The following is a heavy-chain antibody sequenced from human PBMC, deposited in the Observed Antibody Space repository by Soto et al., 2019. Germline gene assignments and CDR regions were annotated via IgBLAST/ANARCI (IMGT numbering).Heavy chain of an antibody. Sequence: SQTLSLTCAISGASVSSNSAAWNWIRQSPSRGLEWLGRTYYRSKWYNDYAVSVKSRITINPDTSKNQFSLQLNSVTPEDTAVYYCARDRYSYGLNYYYYGMDVWGQGTTVTVSS. CDR2: TYYRSKWYN. CDR3: ARDRYSYGLNYYYYGMDV. D-gene: IGHD5-18*01. J-gene: IGHJ6*02. CDR1: GASVSSNSAA. V-gene: IGHV6-1*01.